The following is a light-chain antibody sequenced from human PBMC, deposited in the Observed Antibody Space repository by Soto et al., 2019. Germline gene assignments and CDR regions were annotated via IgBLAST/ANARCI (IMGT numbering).Light chain of an antibody. V-gene: IGKV1-33*01. CDR1: QDIRKY. J-gene: IGKJ3*01. CDR2: GAS. CDR3: QHYDNLPPFT. Sequence: DNHMTQSPSSLSASVGDRVTITCQASQDIRKYLNWYQQKPGRAPRLLIYGASNLETGVPSRFSGSGYGTDFTFTISSLQPEDIATYYCQHYDNLPPFTFGPGTKVAIK.